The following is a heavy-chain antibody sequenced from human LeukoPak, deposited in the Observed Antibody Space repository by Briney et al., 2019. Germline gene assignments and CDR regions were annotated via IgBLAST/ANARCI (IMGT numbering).Heavy chain of an antibody. Sequence: PGGSLRLSCAASGFTFDDYGMSWVRQAPGKGLEWVSAISGSGGSTYYADSVKGRFTISRDNSKNTLYLQMNSLRAEDTAVYYCARTRKELLPSDAFDIWGQGTMVTVSS. D-gene: IGHD1-26*01. CDR2: ISGSGGST. CDR3: ARTRKELLPSDAFDI. J-gene: IGHJ3*02. V-gene: IGHV3-23*01. CDR1: GFTFDDYG.